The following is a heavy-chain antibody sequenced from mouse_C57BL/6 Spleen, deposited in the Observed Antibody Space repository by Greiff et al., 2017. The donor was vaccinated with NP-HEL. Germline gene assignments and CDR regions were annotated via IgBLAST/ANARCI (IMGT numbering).Heavy chain of an antibody. J-gene: IGHJ1*03. CDR1: GFTFSSYA. V-gene: IGHV5-4*01. D-gene: IGHD2-3*01. CDR2: ISDGGSYT. Sequence: EVKLMESGGGLVKPGGSLKLSCAASGFTFSSYAMSWVRQTPEKRLEWVATISDGGSYTYYPDNVKGRFTISRDNAKNNLYLQMSHLKSEDTAMYYCARDDYDDWYFDVWGTGTTVTVSS. CDR3: ARDDYDDWYFDV.